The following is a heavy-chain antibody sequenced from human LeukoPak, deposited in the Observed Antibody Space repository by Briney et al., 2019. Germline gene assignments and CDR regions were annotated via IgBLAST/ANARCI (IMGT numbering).Heavy chain of an antibody. CDR1: GFTFSSYS. D-gene: IGHD2-15*01. J-gene: IGHJ4*02. V-gene: IGHV3-21*01. Sequence: GGSLRLSCAASGFTFSSYSMNWVRQAPGKGLEWVSSISSCSSYIYYADSVKGRFTISRDNAKNSLYLQMNSLRAEDTAVYYCARRVVVVAARALDYWGQGTLVTVSS. CDR2: ISSCSSYI. CDR3: ARRVVVVAARALDY.